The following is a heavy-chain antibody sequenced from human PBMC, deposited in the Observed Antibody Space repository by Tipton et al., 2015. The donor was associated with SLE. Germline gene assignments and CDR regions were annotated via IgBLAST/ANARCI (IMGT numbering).Heavy chain of an antibody. J-gene: IGHJ5*02. V-gene: IGHV3-11*04. D-gene: IGHD2-15*01. Sequence: GSLRLSCDASGFTFRNYNMRWIRQAPGKGLEWVAFISDSGSSIYYADSVKGRFTISRDNAKNSLYLQMNSLRAEDTGVYYCAREGCSGGSCYHNWFDPWGQGTLVTVSS. CDR3: AREGCSGGSCYHNWFDP. CDR1: GFTFRNYN. CDR2: ISDSGSSI.